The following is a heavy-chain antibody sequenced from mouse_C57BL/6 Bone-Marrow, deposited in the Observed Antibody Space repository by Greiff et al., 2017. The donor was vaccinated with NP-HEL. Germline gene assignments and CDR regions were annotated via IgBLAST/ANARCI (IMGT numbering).Heavy chain of an antibody. Sequence: LVESGPELVKPGASVKLSCKASGYSFTDYNMNWVKQSNGKSLEWIGVINPNYGTTSYNQKFKGKATLTVDQSSSTAYMQLNSLTSEDSAVXSSAKSGYDYDGYFDVWGTGTTATVSS. J-gene: IGHJ1*03. CDR2: INPNYGTT. CDR3: AKSGYDYDGYFDV. CDR1: GYSFTDYN. D-gene: IGHD2-4*01. V-gene: IGHV1-39*01.